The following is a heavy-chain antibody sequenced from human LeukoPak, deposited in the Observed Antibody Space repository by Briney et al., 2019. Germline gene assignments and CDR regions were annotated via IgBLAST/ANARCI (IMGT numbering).Heavy chain of an antibody. CDR1: GFTVSSNY. Sequence: PGGSLRLSCAGSGFTVSSNYMSWVRQAPGKGLEWVSAISGSGGSTYYADSVKGRFTISRDNSKNTLYLQMNSLRAEDTAVYYCAKDVSIGKKFLYYFDYSGQGTLVTVSS. V-gene: IGHV3-23*01. CDR2: ISGSGGST. J-gene: IGHJ4*02. D-gene: IGHD5/OR15-5a*01. CDR3: AKDVSIGKKFLYYFDY.